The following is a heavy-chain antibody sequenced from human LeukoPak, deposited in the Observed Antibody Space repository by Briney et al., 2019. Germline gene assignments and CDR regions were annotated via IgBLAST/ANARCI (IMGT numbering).Heavy chain of an antibody. CDR2: VDPEDGET. D-gene: IGHD2/OR15-2a*01. CDR3: ATGLPPSMQFDY. J-gene: IGHJ4*02. CDR1: GYTFTDYY. V-gene: IGHV1-69-2*01. Sequence: GASVKVSCKVSGYTFTDYYMHWVQQAPGKGLEWMGLVDPEDGETIYAEEFQGRVTITADTSTDTAYVELSSLRSEDTAVYYCATGLPPSMQFDYWGQGTLVTVSS.